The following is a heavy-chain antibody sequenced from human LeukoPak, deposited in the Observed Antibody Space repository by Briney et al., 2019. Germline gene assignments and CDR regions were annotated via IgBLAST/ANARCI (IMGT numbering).Heavy chain of an antibody. D-gene: IGHD1-26*01. V-gene: IGHV3-30-3*01. CDR1: GFTFSSYA. CDR3: AREPWPTWELLGVFDY. J-gene: IGHJ4*02. Sequence: GGSLRLSCAASGFTFSSYAMHWVRQAPGKGLEWVAVISYDGSNKYYADSVKGRFTISRDNSKNTLYLQMNSLRAEDTAVYYCAREPWPTWELLGVFDYWGQGTLVTVSS. CDR2: ISYDGSNK.